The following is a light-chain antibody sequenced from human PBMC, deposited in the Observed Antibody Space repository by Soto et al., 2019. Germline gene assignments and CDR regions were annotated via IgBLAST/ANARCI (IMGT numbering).Light chain of an antibody. CDR3: QQYHSFPLT. J-gene: IGKJ4*01. Sequence: DFQMTQSTSTLSASVGDRVTITCRASQSISSWLAWYQQKPGKAPKLLIYKASSLQSGVPSRFSGSGSVTEFTITISGLQPDDFATYYCQQYHSFPLTLGGGTKVEV. CDR2: KAS. V-gene: IGKV1-5*03. CDR1: QSISSW.